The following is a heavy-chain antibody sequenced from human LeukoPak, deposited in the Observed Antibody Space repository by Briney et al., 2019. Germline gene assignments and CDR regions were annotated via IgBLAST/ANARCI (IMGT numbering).Heavy chain of an antibody. CDR2: ISYDGSNK. Sequence: GRSLRLSCAASGFTFSSYGMHWVRQAPGKGLEWVAVISYDGSNKYYADSVKGRFAISRDNSKNTLYLQMNSLRAEDTAVYYCAKDAMTSDYWGRGALVTVSS. CDR3: AKDAMTSDY. V-gene: IGHV3-30*18. CDR1: GFTFSSYG. J-gene: IGHJ4*02.